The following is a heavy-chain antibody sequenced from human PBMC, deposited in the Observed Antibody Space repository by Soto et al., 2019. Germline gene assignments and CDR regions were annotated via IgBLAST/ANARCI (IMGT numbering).Heavy chain of an antibody. CDR1: GGSFSGYY. CDR2: INHSGST. CDR3: ACDIAVAGSSNFDY. V-gene: IGHV4-34*01. D-gene: IGHD6-19*01. Sequence: SETLSLTCAVYGGSFSGYYWSWIRQPPGKGLEWIGEINHSGSTNYNPSLKSRVTISVDTSKNQFSLKLSSVTAADTAVYYCACDIAVAGSSNFDYWGQGTLVTVSS. J-gene: IGHJ4*02.